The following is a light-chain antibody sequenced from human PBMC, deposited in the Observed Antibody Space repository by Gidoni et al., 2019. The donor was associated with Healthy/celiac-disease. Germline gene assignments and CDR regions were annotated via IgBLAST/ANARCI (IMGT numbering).Light chain of an antibody. V-gene: IGKV3-15*01. CDR2: GAS. Sequence: EIVMTQSPAPLSVSPGERATLSCRASQSVNSNLAWYQQKHGQAPRLLIYGASTRATGIPARFSGSGSGTEFTLTISSLQSEDFAVYYCQQYNNWPYTFGQGTKLEIK. CDR3: QQYNNWPYT. CDR1: QSVNSN. J-gene: IGKJ2*01.